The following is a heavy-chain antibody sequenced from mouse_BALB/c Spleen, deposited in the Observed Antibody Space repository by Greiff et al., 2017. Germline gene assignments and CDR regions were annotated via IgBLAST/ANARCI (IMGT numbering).Heavy chain of an antibody. CDR3: TRRYDGSY. CDR1: GFTFSNYW. J-gene: IGHJ3*01. V-gene: IGHV6-6*02. D-gene: IGHD2-14*01. CDR2: IRLKSNNYAT. Sequence: EVMLVESGGGLVQPGGSMKLSCVASGFTFSNYWMNWVRQSPEKGLEWVAEIRLKSNNYATHYAESVKGRFTISRDDSKSSVYLQMNNLRAEDTGIYYCTRRYDGSYWGQGTLVTVSA.